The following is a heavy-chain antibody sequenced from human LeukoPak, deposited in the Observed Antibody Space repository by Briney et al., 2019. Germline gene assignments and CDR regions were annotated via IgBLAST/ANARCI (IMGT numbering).Heavy chain of an antibody. J-gene: IGHJ4*02. CDR1: GFIFSHHG. V-gene: IGHV3-33*06. CDR2: IWNDGTDK. D-gene: IGHD4-11*01. CDR3: AKDAQRGFDFSNSLES. Sequence: PGGSLRLSCAASGFIFSHHGMHWVRQAPGKGLEWVAVIWNDGTDKYYGDSVKGRFTISRDNSKNTVYLQMNSLRVEDTAVYYCAKDAQRGFDFSNSLESWGQGTLVTVSS.